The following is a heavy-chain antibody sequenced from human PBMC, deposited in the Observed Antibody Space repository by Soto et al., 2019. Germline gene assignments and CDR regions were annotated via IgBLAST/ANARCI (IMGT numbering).Heavy chain of an antibody. CDR3: ATGPRNWGVDY. Sequence: QVQLVQSGAEVKKPGASVKVSCKASAYTFTTFDFNWMRQATGQGLEWMGWMNPNNGNTGYAQKSQGRVTMTRDTSITTAYMELSSLRSDDTAVYYCATGPRNWGVDYWGQGTLVTVSS. CDR1: AYTFTTFD. D-gene: IGHD7-27*01. CDR2: MNPNNGNT. V-gene: IGHV1-8*01. J-gene: IGHJ4*02.